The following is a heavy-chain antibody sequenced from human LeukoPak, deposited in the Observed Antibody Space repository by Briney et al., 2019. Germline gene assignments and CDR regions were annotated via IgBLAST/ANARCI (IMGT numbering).Heavy chain of an antibody. Sequence: PSETLSLTCTVSGASISSYYWTWIRQPPGKGLEWITSVYYSGDTNYNPSLKSRVTISVDMSKSQFFLKLTSVTAADTAVYYCARRQCTGGYCYFNYWGQGTLVTVSS. J-gene: IGHJ4*02. D-gene: IGHD2-8*02. CDR1: GASISSYY. CDR3: ARRQCTGGYCYFNY. CDR2: VYYSGDT. V-gene: IGHV4-59*01.